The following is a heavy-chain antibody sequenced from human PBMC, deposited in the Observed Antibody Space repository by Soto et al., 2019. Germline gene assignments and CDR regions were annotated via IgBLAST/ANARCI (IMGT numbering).Heavy chain of an antibody. CDR2: IYYSGST. CDR1: GGSISSGGYY. Sequence: QVQLQESGPGLVKPSQTLSLTCTVSGGSISSGGYYWSWIRQHPGKGLEWIGYIYYSGSTYYNPSLKSLVTISVDTSKNQFSLKLSSVTAADTAVYYCARDYVVRGVIGPYYYGMDVWGQGTTVTVSS. D-gene: IGHD3-10*01. V-gene: IGHV4-31*01. J-gene: IGHJ6*02. CDR3: ARDYVVRGVIGPYYYGMDV.